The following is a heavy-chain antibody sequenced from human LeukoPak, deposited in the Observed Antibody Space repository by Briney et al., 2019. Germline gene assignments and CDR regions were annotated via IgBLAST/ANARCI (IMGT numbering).Heavy chain of an antibody. D-gene: IGHD3-22*01. CDR3: ARLRDYYDSGHGFDP. Sequence: SETLSLNCTVSGGSIGSYYWSWIRQPPGKGLEWIGYIYYSGSTNYNPSLKSRVTISVDASKNQFSLKLSSVTAADTAVYYCARLRDYYDSGHGFDPWGQGTLVTVSS. CDR1: GGSIGSYY. CDR2: IYYSGST. V-gene: IGHV4-59*08. J-gene: IGHJ5*02.